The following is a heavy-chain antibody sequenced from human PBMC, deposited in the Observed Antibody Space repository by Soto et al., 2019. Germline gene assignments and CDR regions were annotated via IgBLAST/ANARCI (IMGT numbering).Heavy chain of an antibody. CDR1: GYTFTSYG. CDR3: ARDKEQLVLVLGSIHYYYYMDV. CDR2: ISAYNGNT. Sequence: ASVKVSCKASGYTFTSYGISWVRQAPGQGLEWMGWISAYNGNTNYAQKLQGRVTMTTDTSTSTAYMELRSLRSDDTAVYYCARDKEQLVLVLGSIHYYYYMDVWGKGTTVTVSS. J-gene: IGHJ6*03. V-gene: IGHV1-18*01. D-gene: IGHD6-13*01.